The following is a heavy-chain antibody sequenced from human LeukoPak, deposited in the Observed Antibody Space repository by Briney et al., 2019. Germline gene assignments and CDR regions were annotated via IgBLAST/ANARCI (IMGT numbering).Heavy chain of an antibody. CDR2: ISGSGGST. D-gene: IGHD4-17*01. CDR3: AKDYGDYLYYFDY. V-gene: IGHV3-23*01. CDR1: GFTFSSYA. J-gene: IGHJ4*02. Sequence: RSGGSLRLSCAASGFTFSSYAMSWVRQAPGKGLEWVSAISGSGGSTYYADSVKGRFTISRDNSKNTLYLQMNSLRAEDTAVYYCAKDYGDYLYYFDYWGQGTLVTVSS.